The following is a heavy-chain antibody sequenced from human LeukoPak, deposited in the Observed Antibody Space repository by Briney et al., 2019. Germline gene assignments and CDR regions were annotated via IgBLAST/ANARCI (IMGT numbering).Heavy chain of an antibody. CDR3: ARDWSGYPNWFDP. D-gene: IGHD3-9*01. Sequence: PGGSLRLSCAASGFTFSSYSFNWVRQAPGKGLEWVSYISRSRTTIYYADSVQGRFTISRDNAKNSVYLQMNSLRAEDTAVYYCARDWSGYPNWFDPWGQGTLVTVSS. CDR1: GFTFSSYS. J-gene: IGHJ5*02. V-gene: IGHV3-48*01. CDR2: ISRSRTTI.